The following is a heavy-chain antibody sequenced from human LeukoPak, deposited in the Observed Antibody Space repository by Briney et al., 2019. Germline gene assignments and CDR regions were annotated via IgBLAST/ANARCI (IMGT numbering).Heavy chain of an antibody. J-gene: IGHJ4*02. Sequence: SGTLSLTCTASGGSISSYYWSWIRQPPGKGLEWIGYIYYSGSTNYNPSLKSRVTISVDTSKNQFSLKLSSVTAADTAVYYCARDAYYYDSSGYSFDYWGQGTLVTVSS. CDR2: IYYSGST. CDR1: GGSISSYY. D-gene: IGHD3-22*01. V-gene: IGHV4-59*01. CDR3: ARDAYYYDSSGYSFDY.